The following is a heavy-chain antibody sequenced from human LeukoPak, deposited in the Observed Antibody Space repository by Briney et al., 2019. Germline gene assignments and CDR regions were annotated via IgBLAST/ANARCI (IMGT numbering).Heavy chain of an antibody. V-gene: IGHV3-15*01. Sequence: PGGSLRLSCAASGFTFSNAWMSWVRQAPGKGLEWVGRIKSKTDGGTTDYAAPVKGRFTISRDDSKNTLYLQMNSLKTEDTAVYYCTTKHHVYCSSTSCYTDYWGQGTQVTVSS. D-gene: IGHD2-2*02. CDR2: IKSKTDGGTT. CDR3: TTKHHVYCSSTSCYTDY. CDR1: GFTFSNAW. J-gene: IGHJ4*02.